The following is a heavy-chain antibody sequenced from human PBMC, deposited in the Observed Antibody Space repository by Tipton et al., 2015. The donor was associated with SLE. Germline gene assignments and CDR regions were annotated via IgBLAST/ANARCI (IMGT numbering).Heavy chain of an antibody. Sequence: TLSLTCTVSGGSISSGGYYWSWIRQPAGKGLEWIGRIYTSGSTNYNPSLKSRVTISVDRSKNQFSLKLSSVTAADTAVYYCARGGCGGTSCYTGWFDPWGQGTLVTVSS. D-gene: IGHD2-2*02. CDR1: GGSISSGGYY. V-gene: IGHV4-61*02. J-gene: IGHJ5*02. CDR3: ARGGCGGTSCYTGWFDP. CDR2: IYTSGST.